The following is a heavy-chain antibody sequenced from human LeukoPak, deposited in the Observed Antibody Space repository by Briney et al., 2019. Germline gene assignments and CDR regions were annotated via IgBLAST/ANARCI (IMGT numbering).Heavy chain of an antibody. CDR3: ASPYSSGWYTY. V-gene: IGHV4-59*01. CDR2: IYHSGST. J-gene: IGHJ4*02. Sequence: PSETLSLTCTVSGGSISTYYWNWIRQPPGKGLEWIGYIYHSGSTNYNPSLQSRVTISVDTSKNQFSLNLNSVTAADTAVYYCASPYSSGWYTYWGQGTLVTVSS. CDR1: GGSISTYY. D-gene: IGHD6-19*01.